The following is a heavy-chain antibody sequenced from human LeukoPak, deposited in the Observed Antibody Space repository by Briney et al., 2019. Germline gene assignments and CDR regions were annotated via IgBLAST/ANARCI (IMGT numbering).Heavy chain of an antibody. CDR3: TTLYGGSLDY. J-gene: IGHJ4*02. CDR2: IRYDGSNK. D-gene: IGHD5-12*01. Sequence: SGGSLRLSCVASEFSFRSYGMHWVRQAPGKGLEWVAFIRYDGSNKKYADSVKGRFTISRDNAKNTLYLQMNSLRVEDTAVYYCTTLYGGSLDYWGQGTLVTVSS. CDR1: EFSFRSYG. V-gene: IGHV3-30*02.